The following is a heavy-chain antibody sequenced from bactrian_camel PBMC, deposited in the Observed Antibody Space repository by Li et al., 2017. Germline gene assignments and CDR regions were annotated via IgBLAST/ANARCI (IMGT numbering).Heavy chain of an antibody. J-gene: IGHJ4*01. V-gene: IGHV3S54*01. D-gene: IGHD6*01. CDR2: IHLEDGST. Sequence: HVQLVESGGGSVQAGGSLRLSCVYSGDTYRTNCMGWFRQAPGKEREGVAAIHLEDGSTYYADSVKDRFTISRDKSTVTMYLQMNSLNTEDTAEYVCAARYGGTRCGVALSSFSLGVWGQGTQVTVS. CDR3: AARYGGTRCGVALSSFSLGV. CDR1: GDTYRTNC.